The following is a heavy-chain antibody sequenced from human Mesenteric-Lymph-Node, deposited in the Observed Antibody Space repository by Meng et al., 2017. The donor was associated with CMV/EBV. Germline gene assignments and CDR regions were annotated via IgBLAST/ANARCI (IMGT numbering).Heavy chain of an antibody. Sequence: GGSLRLSCAASGFIFSASDMHWVRQASGKGLEWVGRVRSKSNNYATAYGASVKGRFTISRDDSKNTAYLQMNSLKTEDTAVYYCTRRAEYYYYGMDVWGQGTTVTVSS. J-gene: IGHJ6*02. CDR3: TRRAEYYYYGMDV. CDR1: GFIFSASD. CDR2: VRSKSNNYAT. V-gene: IGHV3-73*01.